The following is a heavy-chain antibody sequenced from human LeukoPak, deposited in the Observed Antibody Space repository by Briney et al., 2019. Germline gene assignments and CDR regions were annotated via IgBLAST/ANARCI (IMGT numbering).Heavy chain of an antibody. CDR2: ITSSSSYT. J-gene: IGHJ4*02. CDR3: ARDNSLYYYDSSGYYFDY. V-gene: IGHV3-21*01. D-gene: IGHD3-22*01. Sequence: GGSLRLSCAASGFTFSSYEMNWVRQAPGKGLEWVSSITSSSSYTYYADSVKGRFTISRDNAKSSLYLQMNSLRAEDTDVYYCARDNSLYYYDSSGYYFDYWGQGTLVTVSS. CDR1: GFTFSSYE.